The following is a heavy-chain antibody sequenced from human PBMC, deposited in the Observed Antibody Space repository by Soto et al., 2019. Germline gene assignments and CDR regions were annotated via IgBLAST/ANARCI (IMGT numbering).Heavy chain of an antibody. Sequence: EVQLLESGGGLVQPGGSLRLSCAASGFTFSSYAMSWVRQAPGKGLEWVSAISGSGGSTYYADSVKGRFTISRDNSKNTLYLQMNSLRAEDTAVYYCARPPAHSSSWWTGLDYWGQGTLVTVSS. CDR1: GFTFSSYA. V-gene: IGHV3-23*01. D-gene: IGHD6-13*01. J-gene: IGHJ4*02. CDR3: ARPPAHSSSWWTGLDY. CDR2: ISGSGGST.